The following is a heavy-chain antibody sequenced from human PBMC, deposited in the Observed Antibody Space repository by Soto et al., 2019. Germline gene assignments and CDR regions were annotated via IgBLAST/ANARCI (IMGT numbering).Heavy chain of an antibody. D-gene: IGHD3-3*01. CDR2: ISSSSSYI. CDR3: ARDEVRSYDFWKYYYYGMDV. J-gene: IGHJ6*02. Sequence: GGSLRLSCAASGFTFSSYSMNWVRQAPGKGLEWVSSISSSSSYIYYADSVKGRFTISRDNAKNSLYLQMNSLRAEDTAVYYCARDEVRSYDFWKYYYYGMDVWGQGTTVTVSS. V-gene: IGHV3-21*01. CDR1: GFTFSSYS.